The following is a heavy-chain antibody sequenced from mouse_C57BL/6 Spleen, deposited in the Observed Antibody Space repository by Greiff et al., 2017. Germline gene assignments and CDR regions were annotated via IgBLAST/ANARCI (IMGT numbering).Heavy chain of an antibody. CDR2: IDPSDSET. J-gene: IGHJ2*01. CDR1: GYTFTSYW. CDR3: ARADSSGYSYYFGY. V-gene: IGHV1-52*01. D-gene: IGHD3-2*02. Sequence: QVQLQQPGAELVRPGSSVKLSCKASGYTFTSYWMHWVKQRPIQGLEWIGNIDPSDSETNYNQKFKDKATLTVDKSSSTAYMQLSSLTSEDAAVYYCARADSSGYSYYFGYWGQGTTLTVSS.